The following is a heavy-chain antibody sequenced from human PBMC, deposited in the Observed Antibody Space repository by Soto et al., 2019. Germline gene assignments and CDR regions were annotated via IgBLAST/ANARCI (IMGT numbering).Heavy chain of an antibody. Sequence: ETLSLTCPVSGGSISSSSYYWGWIRQPPGKGLEWIGSIYYSGSTYYNPSLKSRVTISVDTSKNQFSLKLSSVTAADTAVYYCARLKEGGMDVWGQGTTVTVSS. V-gene: IGHV4-39*01. J-gene: IGHJ6*02. CDR3: ARLKEGGMDV. CDR1: GGSISSSSYY. CDR2: IYYSGST.